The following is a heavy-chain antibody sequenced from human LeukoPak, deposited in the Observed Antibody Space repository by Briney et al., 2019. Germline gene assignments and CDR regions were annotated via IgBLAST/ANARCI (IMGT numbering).Heavy chain of an antibody. V-gene: IGHV4-31*03. D-gene: IGHD4-17*01. CDR2: IYYSGST. J-gene: IGHJ4*02. CDR1: GGSISSGGYY. CDR3: ARSSDDYGDYVDY. Sequence: ASETLSLTCTVSGGSISSGGYYWSWIRQHPGKGLEWIGYIYYSGSTYCNPSLKSRVTISVDTSKNQFSLKLSSVTAADTAVYYCARSSDDYGDYVDYWGQGTLVTVSS.